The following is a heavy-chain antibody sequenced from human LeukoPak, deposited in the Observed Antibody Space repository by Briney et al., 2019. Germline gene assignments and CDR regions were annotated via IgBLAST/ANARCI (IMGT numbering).Heavy chain of an antibody. CDR2: FDPEDGET. J-gene: IGHJ6*03. V-gene: IGHV1-24*01. Sequence: ASVKVSCKVSGYTLTELSMHWVRQAPGKGLEWMGGFDPEDGETIYAQKFQGRVTMTEDTSTDTAYMELSSLRSEDTAVYYCATVGSTSFNYYYYYYMDVWGKGTTVTVSS. D-gene: IGHD2-2*01. CDR3: ATVGSTSFNYYYYYYMDV. CDR1: GYTLTELS.